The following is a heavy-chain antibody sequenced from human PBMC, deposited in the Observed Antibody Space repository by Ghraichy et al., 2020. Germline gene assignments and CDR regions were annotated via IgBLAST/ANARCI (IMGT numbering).Heavy chain of an antibody. CDR2: IYSSGNT. CDR1: GGSVSSGSFF. V-gene: IGHV4-61*03. Sequence: SETLSLTCTVSGGSVSSGSFFWSWIRQPPGKGLEWIGYIYSSGNTTYNPSLKSRVSISFDTSKTHFSLRLSSVTAADTAVYYCAGRRDGYSTRKFWGQGTLVSVSS. J-gene: IGHJ4*02. CDR3: AGRRDGYSTRKF. D-gene: IGHD5-24*01.